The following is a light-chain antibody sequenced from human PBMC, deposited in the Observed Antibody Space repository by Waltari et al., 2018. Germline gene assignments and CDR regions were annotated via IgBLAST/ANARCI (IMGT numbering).Light chain of an antibody. CDR1: GSHTGAGHD. CDR2: GSS. J-gene: IGLJ3*02. CDR3: QSYDTSLSVV. Sequence: QSVLTQPPSVSAAPGQRVTTSCTGSGSHTGAGHDVHWYQQLPRAAPKLLIYGSSTRPLGVPDRFFGSTSGTSASLAITGLQAEDEADYYCQSYDTSLSVVFGGGTKLTVL. V-gene: IGLV1-40*01.